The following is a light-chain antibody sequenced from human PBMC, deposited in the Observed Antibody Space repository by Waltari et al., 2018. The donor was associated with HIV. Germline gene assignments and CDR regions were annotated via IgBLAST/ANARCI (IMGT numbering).Light chain of an antibody. CDR3: QSADSRAIHKF. Sequence: SRELTQAPSVSVSPGQTARITCSGHLLSGEFGYWYQQRPGQAPCLVIYRENQRSPGIPHRFSGSRSGTSFTLTISGVQAEDEADYYCQSADSRAIHKFFGGGTKLTVL. CDR1: LLSGEF. V-gene: IGLV3-25*03. CDR2: REN. J-gene: IGLJ2*01.